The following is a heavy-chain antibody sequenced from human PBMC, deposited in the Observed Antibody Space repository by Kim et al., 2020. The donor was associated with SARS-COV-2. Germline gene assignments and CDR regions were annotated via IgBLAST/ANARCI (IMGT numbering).Heavy chain of an antibody. V-gene: IGHV3-64D*09. D-gene: IGHD3-10*01. Sequence: YADSVKGRFTISRDNSKNTLYLQMSSLRAEDTAVYYCVKGGMVRGSNFDYWGQGTLVTVSS. CDR3: VKGGMVRGSNFDY. J-gene: IGHJ4*02.